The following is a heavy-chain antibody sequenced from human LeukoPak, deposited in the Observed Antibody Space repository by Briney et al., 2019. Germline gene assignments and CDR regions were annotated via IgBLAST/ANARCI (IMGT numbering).Heavy chain of an antibody. CDR1: GFTFSSYA. D-gene: IGHD3-3*01. CDR3: AKSPTYDFWSGYYRDWFDP. Sequence: PGGSLRLSCAASGFTFSSYAMSWVRQAPGKGLEWVSAISGSGGSTYYADSVQGRFTISRDNSKNTLYLQMNSLRAEDTAVYYCAKSPTYDFWSGYYRDWFDPWGQGTLVTVSS. J-gene: IGHJ5*02. V-gene: IGHV3-23*01. CDR2: ISGSGGST.